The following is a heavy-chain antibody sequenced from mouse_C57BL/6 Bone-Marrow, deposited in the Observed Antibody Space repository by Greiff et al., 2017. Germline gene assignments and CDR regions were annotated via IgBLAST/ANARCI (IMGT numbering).Heavy chain of an antibody. Sequence: EVQLVESGGGLVQPGGSLSLSCAASGFTFTDYYMSWVRQPPGKALEWLGFIRNKANGYTTDYSASGKGRFTISRDNSQSILYLQMNALRAEDSATYYCARYKGTYCGSSYDYFDYWGQGTTLTVSS. CDR1: GFTFTDYY. CDR3: ARYKGTYCGSSYDYFDY. V-gene: IGHV7-3*01. CDR2: IRNKANGYTT. J-gene: IGHJ2*01. D-gene: IGHD1-1*01.